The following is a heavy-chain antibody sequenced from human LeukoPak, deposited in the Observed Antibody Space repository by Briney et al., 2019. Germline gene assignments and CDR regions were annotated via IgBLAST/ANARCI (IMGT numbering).Heavy chain of an antibody. CDR1: GYSFTSYW. J-gene: IGHJ4*02. D-gene: IGHD5-12*01. CDR2: IYPGDSDT. CDR3: AKETYSGYGRRGFDY. V-gene: IGHV5-51*01. Sequence: GESLKISCKGSGYSFTSYWIGWVRQVPGKGLEWMGIIYPGDSDTRYSPSFQGQVTISADKSISTAYLQWSSLKASDTAIYYCAKETYSGYGRRGFDYWGQGTLVTVSS.